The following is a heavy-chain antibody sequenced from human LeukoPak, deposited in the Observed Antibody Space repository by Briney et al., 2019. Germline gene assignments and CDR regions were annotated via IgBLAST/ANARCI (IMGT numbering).Heavy chain of an antibody. Sequence: PGRSLRLSCAASGFTFSSYGMHWVRQAPGKGLEWVAVISYDGSNKYYADSVKGRFTISRDNSKNTLYLQMNSLRAEDTAVYNCAKDPLCGVAQADFDYWGQGTLVTVSS. V-gene: IGHV3-30*18. CDR2: ISYDGSNK. D-gene: IGHD5-12*01. CDR3: AKDPLCGVAQADFDY. CDR1: GFTFSSYG. J-gene: IGHJ4*02.